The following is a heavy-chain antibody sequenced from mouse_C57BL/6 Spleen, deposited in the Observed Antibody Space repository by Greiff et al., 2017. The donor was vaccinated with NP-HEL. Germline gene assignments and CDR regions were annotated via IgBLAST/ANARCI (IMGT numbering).Heavy chain of an antibody. Sequence: EVKVVESGGGLVQPKGSLKLSCAASGFSFNTYAMNWVRQAPGKGLEWVARIRSKSNNYATYYADSVKDRFTISRDDSESMLYLQMNNLKTEDTAMYYCVRPLYDGYSFAYWGQGTLVTVSA. CDR3: VRPLYDGYSFAY. D-gene: IGHD2-3*01. V-gene: IGHV10-1*01. CDR2: IRSKSNNYAT. J-gene: IGHJ3*01. CDR1: GFSFNTYA.